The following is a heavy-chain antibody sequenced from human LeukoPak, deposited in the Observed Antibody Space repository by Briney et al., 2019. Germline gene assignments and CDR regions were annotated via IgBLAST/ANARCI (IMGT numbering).Heavy chain of an antibody. J-gene: IGHJ4*02. D-gene: IGHD1-26*01. Sequence: PGRSLRLSCAASGFTFSSYAMHWVRQAPGKGLEWVAVISYDGSNKYYADSVKGRFTISRDNSKNTLYLQMNSLRAEDTAVYYCARDLIRDSESYLGLDYWGQGTLVTVSS. CDR3: ARDLIRDSESYLGLDY. CDR1: GFTFSSYA. V-gene: IGHV3-30-3*01. CDR2: ISYDGSNK.